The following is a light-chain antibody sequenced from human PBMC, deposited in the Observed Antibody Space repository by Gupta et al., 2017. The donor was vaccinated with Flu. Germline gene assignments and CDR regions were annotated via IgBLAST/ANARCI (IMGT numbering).Light chain of an antibody. J-gene: IGKJ3*01. V-gene: IGKV1-39*01. Sequence: DIQMSHSPSSLSASVGDRVTITCRESQTIVSYLNWYQQKPGKAPKLLIYAASSLQSGVPSRFSGSGSGTDFTLTISRMQPEDFATYYCQQTDSTLFSFGPGTKVDIK. CDR2: AAS. CDR1: QTIVSY. CDR3: QQTDSTLFS.